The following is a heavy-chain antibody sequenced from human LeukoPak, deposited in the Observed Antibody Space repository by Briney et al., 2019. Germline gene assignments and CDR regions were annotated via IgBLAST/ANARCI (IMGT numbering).Heavy chain of an antibody. J-gene: IGHJ4*02. CDR2: ISYDGSNK. CDR1: GFTFSSYG. D-gene: IGHD3-16*02. Sequence: PGGSLRLSCAASGFTFSSYGMHWVRQAPGKGLEWVAVISYDGSNKYYADSVKGRFTISRDNSKNTLYLQMNSLRAEDMAVYYCAKTPYDYVWGSYRPIDYWGQGTLVTVSS. CDR3: AKTPYDYVWGSYRPIDY. V-gene: IGHV3-30*18.